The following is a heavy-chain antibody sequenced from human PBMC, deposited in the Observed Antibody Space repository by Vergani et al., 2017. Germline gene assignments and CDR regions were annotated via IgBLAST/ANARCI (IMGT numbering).Heavy chain of an antibody. CDR3: ASAYGDYRRSINWFDP. J-gene: IGHJ5*02. CDR1: GGSISSSNW. Sequence: QVQLQESGPGLVKPPGTLSLTCAVSGGSISSSNWWSWVRQPPGKGLEWIGEIYHSGSTNYNPSLKSRVSISVDKSKNHFSLKLSSVTAADTAVYYCASAYGDYRRSINWFDPWGQGTLVTVSS. CDR2: IYHSGST. V-gene: IGHV4-4*03. D-gene: IGHD4-17*01.